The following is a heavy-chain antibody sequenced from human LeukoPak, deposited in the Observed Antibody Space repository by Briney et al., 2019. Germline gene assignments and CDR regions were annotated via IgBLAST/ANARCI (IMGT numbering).Heavy chain of an antibody. CDR2: IFYSGST. CDR3: AGDRSGSPHFDY. CDR1: GGSNSSGGSY. V-gene: IGHV4-31*03. D-gene: IGHD3-22*01. Sequence: PSETLSLTCTVSGGSNSSGGSYWSWIRQHPGKGLEGIGYIFYSGSTYYNPSLKSRVTISVDTSKNQFSLRLNSVTAADTAVYYCAGDRSGSPHFDYWGQGTLVAVSS. J-gene: IGHJ4*02.